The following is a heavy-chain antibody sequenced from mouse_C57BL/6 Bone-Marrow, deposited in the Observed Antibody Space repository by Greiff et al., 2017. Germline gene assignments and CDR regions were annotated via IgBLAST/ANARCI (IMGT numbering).Heavy chain of an antibody. D-gene: IGHD2-3*01. Sequence: EVMLVESGGDLVKTGGSLKLSCAASGFTFSSYGMSWVRQTPDKRLEWVATISSGGSYTYYPDSVKGRFTISRDNAKNTLYLQMSSLKSEDTAMYYCARRDGYSERFAYWGKGTLVTVSA. V-gene: IGHV5-6*02. J-gene: IGHJ3*01. CDR1: GFTFSSYG. CDR2: ISSGGSYT. CDR3: ARRDGYSERFAY.